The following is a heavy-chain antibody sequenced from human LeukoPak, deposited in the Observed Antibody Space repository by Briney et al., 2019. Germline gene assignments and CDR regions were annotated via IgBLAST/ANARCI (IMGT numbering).Heavy chain of an antibody. CDR2: INPSGGST. CDR1: GYTFTGYY. D-gene: IGHD3-22*01. CDR3: ARQKNYDSSGYYYGVGAFDI. Sequence: ASVKVSCKASGYTFTGYYMHWVRQAPGQGLEWMGIINPSGGSTSYAQKFQGRVTMTRDTSTSTVYMELSSLRSEDTAVYYCARQKNYDSSGYYYGVGAFDIWGQGTMVTVSS. V-gene: IGHV1-46*01. J-gene: IGHJ3*02.